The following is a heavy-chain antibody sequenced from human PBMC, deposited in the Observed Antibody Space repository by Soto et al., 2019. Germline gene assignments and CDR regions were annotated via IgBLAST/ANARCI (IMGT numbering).Heavy chain of an antibody. CDR2: ISSGTPYI. CDR3: ARVAY. CDR1: GFTFSTYS. J-gene: IGHJ4*02. Sequence: PGGSLRLSCAASGFTFSTYSMNWVRQAPGKGLEWVSSISSGTPYIYYADSVKGRFTISRDDAKNSLYLQMFSLRAEDTAVYYCARVAYWGPGTQVTVSS. V-gene: IGHV3-21*01.